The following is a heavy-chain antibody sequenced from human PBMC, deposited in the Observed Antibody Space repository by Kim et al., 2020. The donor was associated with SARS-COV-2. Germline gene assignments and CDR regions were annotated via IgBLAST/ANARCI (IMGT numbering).Heavy chain of an antibody. Sequence: SVKGRFTIYRDNSKNTLYLQMNSLRAEDTAVYYCAKGGGYSVYYYYGMDVWGQGTTVTVSS. CDR3: AKGGGYSVYYYYGMDV. D-gene: IGHD3-22*01. J-gene: IGHJ6*02. V-gene: IGHV3-23*01.